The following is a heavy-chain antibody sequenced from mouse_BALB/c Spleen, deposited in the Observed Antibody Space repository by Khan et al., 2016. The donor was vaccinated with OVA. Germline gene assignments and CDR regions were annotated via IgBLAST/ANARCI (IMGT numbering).Heavy chain of an antibody. CDR3: ARSRYGNFAY. J-gene: IGHJ3*01. Sequence: EVELVESGGGLVKPGGSLKLSCAASGFTFSTYAMSWVRQTPEKRLEWVATLSSDGDYTYYPDNVTGRLTISRDNAKNTLYLQMSSLRSEDTAMYYCARSRYGNFAYWGQGTLVTVSA. D-gene: IGHD2-1*01. CDR1: GFTFSTYA. V-gene: IGHV5-9-3*01. CDR2: LSSDGDYT.